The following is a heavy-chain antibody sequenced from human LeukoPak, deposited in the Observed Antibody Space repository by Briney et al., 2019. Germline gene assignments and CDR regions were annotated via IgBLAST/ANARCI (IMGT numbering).Heavy chain of an antibody. J-gene: IGHJ6*03. CDR2: ISSSGSTI. Sequence: GGSLRLSCAASGFTFSSYEMNWVRQAPGKGLEWVSYISSSGSTIYYADSVKGRFTISRDNAKNSLYLQMNSLSADDTAVYYCARGLDCSGGRCFSFSAHMDVWGKGTTVTISS. CDR3: ARGLDCSGGRCFSFSAHMDV. D-gene: IGHD2-15*01. V-gene: IGHV3-48*03. CDR1: GFTFSSYE.